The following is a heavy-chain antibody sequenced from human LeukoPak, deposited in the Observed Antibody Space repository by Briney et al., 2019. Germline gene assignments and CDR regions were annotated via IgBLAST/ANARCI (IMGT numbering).Heavy chain of an antibody. D-gene: IGHD2-21*01. V-gene: IGHV3-23*01. Sequence: GGSLRLSCAASGFTFSSYAMRWVRRAPGRGLEWVSAISGSGGSTYYADSVQGRFTISRDNSKNTLYLQMHSLRAEDTAVYYCAKSPLIVVVIAVDYWGQGTLVTVSS. J-gene: IGHJ4*02. CDR3: AKSPLIVVVIAVDY. CDR2: ISGSGGST. CDR1: GFTFSSYA.